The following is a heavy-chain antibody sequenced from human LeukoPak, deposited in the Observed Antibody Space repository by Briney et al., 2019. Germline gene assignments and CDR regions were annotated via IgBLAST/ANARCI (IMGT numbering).Heavy chain of an antibody. CDR2: IKQDESEI. CDR1: GFIFSDYW. CDR3: VKPLLFIRGLGDN. V-gene: IGHV3-7*01. D-gene: IGHD3-10*01. Sequence: GGSLRLSCAASGFIFSDYWMSWVRQAPGKGLEWVANIKQDESEIFYVESVKGRFTISRDNAKNSLYLEMGSLRAEDTAVYYCVKPLLFIRGLGDNWGQGTLVTVSS. J-gene: IGHJ4*02.